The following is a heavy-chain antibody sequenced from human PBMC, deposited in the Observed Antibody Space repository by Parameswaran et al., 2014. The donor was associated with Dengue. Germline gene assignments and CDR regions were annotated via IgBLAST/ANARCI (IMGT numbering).Heavy chain of an antibody. CDR3: AREHSLPYGLDV. CDR2: INHSGST. V-gene: IGHV4-34*01. Sequence: RWIRQPPGKGPEWIGEINHSGSTNYNPSLKSRVILSVDTSKNQFSLKLNSVTAADTAVYYCAREHSLPYGLDVWGQGTTVTVSS. J-gene: IGHJ6*02. D-gene: IGHD5-18*01.